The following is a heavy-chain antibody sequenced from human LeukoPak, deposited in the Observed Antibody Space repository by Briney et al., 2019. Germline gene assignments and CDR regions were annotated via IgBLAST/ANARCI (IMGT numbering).Heavy chain of an antibody. D-gene: IGHD6-19*01. CDR1: GYSFTSYW. CDR2: IYPGDSDT. V-gene: IGHV5-51*01. Sequence: GESLKISCKGSGYSFTSYWIGWVRQMPGKGLEWMGIIYPGDSDTRYSPSFEGQVTISADKSISTAYLQWSSLKASDTAMYYCARLVAVAGAPYFDYWGQGTLVIVSS. J-gene: IGHJ4*02. CDR3: ARLVAVAGAPYFDY.